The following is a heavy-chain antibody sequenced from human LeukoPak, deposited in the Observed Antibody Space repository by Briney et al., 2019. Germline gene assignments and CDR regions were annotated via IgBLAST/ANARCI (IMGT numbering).Heavy chain of an antibody. Sequence: GGSLRLSCAASGFTFSSYAMSWVRQAPGKGLEWVSYISSSGSTIYYADSVKGRFTISRDNAKNSLYLQMNSLRAEDTALYYCAKDISAIAAAIKSWGQGTLVTVSS. D-gene: IGHD6-13*01. J-gene: IGHJ4*02. CDR3: AKDISAIAAAIKS. CDR2: ISSSGSTI. V-gene: IGHV3-48*04. CDR1: GFTFSSYA.